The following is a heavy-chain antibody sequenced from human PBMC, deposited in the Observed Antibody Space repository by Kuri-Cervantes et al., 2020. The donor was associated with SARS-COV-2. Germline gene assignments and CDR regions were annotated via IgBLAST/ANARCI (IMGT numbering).Heavy chain of an antibody. CDR1: GFTFSSYA. V-gene: IGHV3-23*01. CDR2: ISGSGGST. D-gene: IGHD2-21*01. J-gene: IGHJ4*02. CDR3: VKDRVGVLDS. Sequence: GGSLRLSCAASGFTFSSYAMSWVRQAPGKGLEWVSAISGSGGSTYFADSVKGQFTISRDNSNNTLYLQMNSLRAEDTAIYYCVKDRVGVLDSWGQGTLVTVSS.